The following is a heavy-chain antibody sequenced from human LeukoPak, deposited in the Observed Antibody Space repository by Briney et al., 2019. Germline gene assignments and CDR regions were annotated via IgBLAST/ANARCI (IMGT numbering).Heavy chain of an antibody. J-gene: IGHJ3*02. V-gene: IGHV3-23*01. D-gene: IGHD6-19*01. CDR1: GFTFSSYA. CDR3: AKSTDSSGWYHDAFDI. CDR2: ISGSGGST. Sequence: GGSLRLSCAASGFTFSSYAMSWVRQAPGKGLEWVSAISGSGGSTYYADSVEGRFTISRDNSKNTLYLQMNSLRAEDTAVYYCAKSTDSSGWYHDAFDIWGQGTMVTVSS.